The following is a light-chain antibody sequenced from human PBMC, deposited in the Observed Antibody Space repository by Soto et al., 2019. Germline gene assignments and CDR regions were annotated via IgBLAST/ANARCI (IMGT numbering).Light chain of an antibody. CDR2: QAS. V-gene: IGKV1-5*03. CDR3: QQYNSYPYT. Sequence: DIQMTQSPSTLSASVGDRVTITCRASQSITTWLAWYQQKPGKAPKLLINQASTLEGGVPSRFSGSGSGTEFTLTISSLQPDDFATYYCQQYNSYPYTFGLGTNLEIK. J-gene: IGKJ2*01. CDR1: QSITTW.